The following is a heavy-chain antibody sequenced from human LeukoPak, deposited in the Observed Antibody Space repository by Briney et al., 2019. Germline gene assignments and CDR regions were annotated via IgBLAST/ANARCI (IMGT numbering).Heavy chain of an antibody. V-gene: IGHV3-7*03. J-gene: IGHJ4*02. CDR1: GFTFSTYW. Sequence: GGSRRLSCAASGFTFSTYWMNWVRQVPGKGLEWVANIKPDGSEGYYVDSVKGRFTLSRDNAQNSLYLQMNSLRDDDTAVYYCARAKRPMVLDHWGQGTLVTVSS. CDR2: IKPDGSEG. D-gene: IGHD3-10*01. CDR3: ARAKRPMVLDH.